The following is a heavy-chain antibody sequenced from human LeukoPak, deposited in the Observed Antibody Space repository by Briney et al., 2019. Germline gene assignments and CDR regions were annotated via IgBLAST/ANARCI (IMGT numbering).Heavy chain of an antibody. CDR1: GFTFDDYA. CDR2: ISWNSGNI. V-gene: IGHV3-9*01. CDR3: ARCRIAAAGAFDY. D-gene: IGHD6-13*01. Sequence: GGSLRLSCAASGFTFDDYAMHWVRQAPGKGLEWVSSISWNSGNIGYADSVKGRFTISRDNAKNSLYLQMNSLRAEDTAVYYCARCRIAAAGAFDYWGQGTLVTVSS. J-gene: IGHJ4*02.